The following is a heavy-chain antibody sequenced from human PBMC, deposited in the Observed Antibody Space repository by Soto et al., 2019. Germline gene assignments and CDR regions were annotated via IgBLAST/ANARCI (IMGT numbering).Heavy chain of an antibody. D-gene: IGHD6-19*01. CDR2: ISSDGSNK. J-gene: IGHJ4*02. CDR3: ARDRGWYCDY. Sequence: QVQLVESGGGVVQPGRSLRLSCAASGFTFSKYGMHWVRQAPGKGLEWVALISSDGSNKYYPDSVKGRFTFPRDNSKNTLYLQVNSLRPEDTGVYYCARDRGWYCDYWGQGTLVTVSS. V-gene: IGHV3-30*03. CDR1: GFTFSKYG.